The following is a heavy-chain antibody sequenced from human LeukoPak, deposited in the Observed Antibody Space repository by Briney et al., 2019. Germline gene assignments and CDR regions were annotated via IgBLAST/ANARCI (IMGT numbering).Heavy chain of an antibody. J-gene: IGHJ4*02. D-gene: IGHD1-26*01. CDR3: ARAYGSYSFDY. CDR2: GAYSGST. CDR1: GGSISSYY. Sequence: ETLSLTCTVSGGSISSYYWNWIRQPPGKGLEWIGYGAYSGSTDYNPSLKSRVTISVDTSKNQFSLKLSSVTAADTAVYYCARAYGSYSFDYWGQGTLVTVSS. V-gene: IGHV4-59*01.